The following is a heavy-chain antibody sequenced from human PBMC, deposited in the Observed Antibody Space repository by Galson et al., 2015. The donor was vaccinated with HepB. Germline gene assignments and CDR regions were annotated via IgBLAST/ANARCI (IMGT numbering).Heavy chain of an antibody. CDR1: GVTFTNYA. D-gene: IGHD1-1*01. Sequence: SLRLSCAASGVTFTNYAMIWVRQTPGKGLAWVAAINDNGDSTYYADAVKGRLSISRDNSKNTLHLQMNSLRADDTAIYYCAGNFSKFAFDIWGLGTKVTVSS. CDR2: INDNGDST. V-gene: IGHV3-23*01. CDR3: AGNFSKFAFDI. J-gene: IGHJ3*02.